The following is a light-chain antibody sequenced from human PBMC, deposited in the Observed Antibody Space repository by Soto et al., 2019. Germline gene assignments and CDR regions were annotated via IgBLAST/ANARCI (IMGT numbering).Light chain of an antibody. CDR1: QDINSW. CDR3: QQYNIYPLT. V-gene: IGKV1D-16*01. J-gene: IGKJ4*01. CDR2: AAS. Sequence: DVQMTQSPSSLSASVGDRVTITCRASQDINSWLAWYQQKQGNAPKSLIYAASSLQTGVPSRFSGSASGTDFTLTISNLQPEDSATYYCQQYNIYPLTFGGGTKVEIK.